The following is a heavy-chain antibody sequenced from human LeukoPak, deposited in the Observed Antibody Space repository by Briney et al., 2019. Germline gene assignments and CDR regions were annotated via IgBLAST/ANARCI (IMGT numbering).Heavy chain of an antibody. D-gene: IGHD2-8*01. CDR3: AKERDEWRGYYFDY. CDR2: ITGTGGST. V-gene: IGHV3-23*01. Sequence: GGSLRLSCAASGFTFTSYAMSWVRQAPGKGLEWVSAITGTGGSTYYAASVKGRFTVSRDNSKNTLYLQMSSLRAEDTAVYYCAKERDEWRGYYFDYWGQGTLVTVSS. J-gene: IGHJ4*02. CDR1: GFTFTSYA.